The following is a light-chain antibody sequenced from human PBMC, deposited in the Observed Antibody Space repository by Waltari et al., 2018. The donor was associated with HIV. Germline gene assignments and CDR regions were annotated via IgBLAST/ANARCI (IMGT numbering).Light chain of an antibody. V-gene: IGKV3-15*01. Sequence: EIVMTQSPPTPSVTPGPRVTISASASQSISAKVAWYQQRPGQAPRLLIYEAATRPTGIPARFSGSGSGTEFTLTISSLQSEDFATYFCQQYDSGPRGITFGQGTMLEIK. CDR1: QSISAK. CDR2: EAA. CDR3: QQYDSGPRGIT. J-gene: IGKJ2*01.